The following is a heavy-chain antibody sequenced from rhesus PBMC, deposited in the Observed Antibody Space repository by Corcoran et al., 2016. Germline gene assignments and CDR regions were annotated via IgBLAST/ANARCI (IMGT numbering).Heavy chain of an antibody. CDR3: AKTGVPDY. V-gene: IGHV3-8*01. CDR2: IDTCGGST. CDR1: GFTFRTYS. J-gene: IGHJ4*01. Sequence: EVQSVESGGGLVQPGGSLRRSCNGSGFTFRTYSMDWVRQAPGKRLEWVSAIDTCGGSTWYTDSVKGRFTISKENAKNTLYLQMDSLRAEDTAVYYCAKTGVPDYWGQGVLVTVSS. D-gene: IGHD1-44*02.